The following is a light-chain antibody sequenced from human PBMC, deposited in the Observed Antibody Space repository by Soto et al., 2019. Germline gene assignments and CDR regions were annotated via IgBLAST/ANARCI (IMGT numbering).Light chain of an antibody. CDR2: DAS. CDR1: QSISSY. J-gene: IGKJ5*01. V-gene: IGKV3-11*01. Sequence: ETVLTQSPATLSLSPRERATLSCRASQSISSYLAWYQQKPGQAPRLLIYDASNRATGIPARFSGSVSGTDFTLTISSLEPEDFAVYYCQQRSNWPPTTLGQGTRLEI. CDR3: QQRSNWPPTT.